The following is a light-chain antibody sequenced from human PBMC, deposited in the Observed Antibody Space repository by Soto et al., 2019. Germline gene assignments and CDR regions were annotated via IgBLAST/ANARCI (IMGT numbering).Light chain of an antibody. J-gene: IGKJ5*01. V-gene: IGKV1-33*01. CDR2: DAS. CDR3: QQYDNLPLI. Sequence: DIQMTQCPSAISASVGDRVSITCRASQGISNYLAWFQQKPGKAPKLLIYDASSLETGVPSRFSGSGSGTDFTFTISSLQPEDFATYYCQQYDNLPLIFGQGTLLEIK. CDR1: QGISNY.